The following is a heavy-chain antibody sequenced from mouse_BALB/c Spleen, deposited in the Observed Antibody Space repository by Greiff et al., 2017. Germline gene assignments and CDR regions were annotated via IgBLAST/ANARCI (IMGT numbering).Heavy chain of an antibody. D-gene: IGHD1-2*01. CDR2: ISSGGSYT. V-gene: IGHV5-6*02. CDR3: ARHNTTATAWFAY. Sequence: EVKLVESGGDLVKPGGSLKLSCAASGFTFSSYGMSWVRQTPDKRLEWVATISSGGSYTYYPDSVKGRFTISRDNAKNTLYLQMSSLKSEDTAMYYCARHNTTATAWFAYWGQGTLVTVSA. CDR1: GFTFSSYG. J-gene: IGHJ3*01.